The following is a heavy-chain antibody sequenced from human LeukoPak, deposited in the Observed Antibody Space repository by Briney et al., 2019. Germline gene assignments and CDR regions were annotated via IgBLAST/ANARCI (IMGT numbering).Heavy chain of an antibody. CDR1: GFTFSTYA. Sequence: GGSLRLSCAASGFTFSTYAVSWVRQAPGKGLEWVGRIKSKTDGGTTDYAAPVKGRFTISRDDSKNTLYLQMNSLKTEDTAVYYCTTGLVFYYDSSGYYRGFDYWGQGTLVTVSS. V-gene: IGHV3-15*01. J-gene: IGHJ4*02. CDR2: IKSKTDGGTT. D-gene: IGHD3-22*01. CDR3: TTGLVFYYDSSGYYRGFDY.